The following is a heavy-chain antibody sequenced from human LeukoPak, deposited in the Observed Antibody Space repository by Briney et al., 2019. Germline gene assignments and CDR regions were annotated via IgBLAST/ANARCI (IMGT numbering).Heavy chain of an antibody. CDR2: ISSSGSTI. V-gene: IGHV3-11*01. D-gene: IGHD4-11*01. Sequence: GGSLRLSCAASGFTFSDYYMSWIRQAPGKGLEWVLYISSSGSTIYYADSVKGRFTISRDNAKNSLYLQMNSLRAEDTAVYYCARDPVTTSFFYYGMDVWGQGTTVTVSS. CDR1: GFTFSDYY. J-gene: IGHJ6*02. CDR3: ARDPVTTSFFYYGMDV.